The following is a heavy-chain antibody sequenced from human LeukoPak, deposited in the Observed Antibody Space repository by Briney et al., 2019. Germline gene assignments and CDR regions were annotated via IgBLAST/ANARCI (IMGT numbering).Heavy chain of an antibody. D-gene: IGHD4-11*01. CDR1: GGSISSSSYY. CDR3: ARVDYRPYYYYYYMDV. V-gene: IGHV4-39*07. Sequence: SETLSLTCTVSGGSISSSSYYWVWIRQPPGKGLEWIGSIYYSGSTYYNPSLKSRVTISLDTSKNQFSLKLSSVTAADTALYYCARVDYRPYYYYYYMDVWGKGTTVTVSS. J-gene: IGHJ6*03. CDR2: IYYSGST.